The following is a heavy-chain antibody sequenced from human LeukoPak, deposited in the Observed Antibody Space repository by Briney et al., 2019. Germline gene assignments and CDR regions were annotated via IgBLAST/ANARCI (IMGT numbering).Heavy chain of an antibody. CDR1: GGTFSSYA. J-gene: IGHJ4*02. CDR2: IIPILGIA. D-gene: IGHD3-10*01. V-gene: IGHV1-69*04. Sequence: ASVKVSCKASGGTFSSYAISWVRQAPGQGLEWMGRIIPILGIANYAQKFQGRVTITADKSTSTAYMELSSLRSEDTAVYYCASSLWFGELSTFDYWGQGTLVTVSS. CDR3: ASSLWFGELSTFDY.